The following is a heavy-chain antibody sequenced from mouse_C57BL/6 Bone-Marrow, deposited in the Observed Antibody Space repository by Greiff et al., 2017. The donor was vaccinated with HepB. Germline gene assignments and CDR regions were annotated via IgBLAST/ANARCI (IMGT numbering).Heavy chain of an antibody. CDR3: ARLGGGYFDV. Sequence: EVQLVESGGGLVQLGGSLKLSCAASGFTFSDYYMYWVRQTPEKRLEWVAYISNGGGSTYYPDTVKGRFTISRDNAKNTLYLQMSRLKSEDTAMYYCARLGGGYFDVWGTGTTVTVSS. CDR2: ISNGGGST. J-gene: IGHJ1*03. V-gene: IGHV5-12*01. CDR1: GFTFSDYY.